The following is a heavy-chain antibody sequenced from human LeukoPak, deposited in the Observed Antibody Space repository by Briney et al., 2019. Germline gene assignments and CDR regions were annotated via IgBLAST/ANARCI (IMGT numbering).Heavy chain of an antibody. Sequence: SETLSLTCTVSGGSISSYYWSWIRQPPGQGLEWIGYIYYSGSTNYNPSLKSRVTISVDTSKNQFSLKLSSVTAADTAESYCARETYYYDSSGYLFDYWGQGTLVTVSS. V-gene: IGHV4-59*01. D-gene: IGHD3-22*01. CDR2: IYYSGST. CDR1: GGSISSYY. J-gene: IGHJ4*02. CDR3: ARETYYYDSSGYLFDY.